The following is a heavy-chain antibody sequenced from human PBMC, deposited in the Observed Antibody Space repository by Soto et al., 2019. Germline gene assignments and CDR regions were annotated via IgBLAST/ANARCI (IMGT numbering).Heavy chain of an antibody. V-gene: IGHV3-30*18. CDR2: ISNDGSNK. Sequence: QVQLVESGGGVVQPGRSLRLSCAASGFTFRWFGRHWVRQAPGKGLEWVALISNDGSNKYYADSVKGRFTISRDNSKNTLYLQMNSLRAEDTAVYYCAKGEVRGVIPSYSDSWGQGTLVTVSS. J-gene: IGHJ4*02. CDR3: AKGEVRGVIPSYSDS. CDR1: GFTFRWFG. D-gene: IGHD3-10*01.